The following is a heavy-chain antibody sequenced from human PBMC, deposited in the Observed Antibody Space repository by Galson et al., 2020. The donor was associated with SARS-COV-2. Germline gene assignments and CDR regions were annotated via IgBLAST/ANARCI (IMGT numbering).Heavy chain of an antibody. Sequence: TGGSLRLSCKGSGYSFTNYWIVWVRRMPGKGLEWVGLIYPGDSETRYSPSFQGHVTISADKSITTAYLQWSSLKASDTAMYYWARHWGNSYGFDSWGQGTQVTVSS. CDR2: IYPGDSET. V-gene: IGHV5-51*01. CDR3: ARHWGNSYGFDS. J-gene: IGHJ4*02. D-gene: IGHD3-16*01. CDR1: GYSFTNYW.